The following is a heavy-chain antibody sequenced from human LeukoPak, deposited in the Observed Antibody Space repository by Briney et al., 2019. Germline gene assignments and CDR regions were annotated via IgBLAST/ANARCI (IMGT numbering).Heavy chain of an antibody. D-gene: IGHD4-17*01. CDR1: GFTFSSYA. CDR3: AREGPSTVTTLDIDY. Sequence: GGSLRLSCAASGFTFSSYAMHWVRQAPGKGLEWVAVISYDGSNKYYADSVKGRFTISRDNSKSTLYLQMNSLRAEDTAVYYCAREGPSTVTTLDIDYWGQGTLVTVSS. J-gene: IGHJ4*02. CDR2: ISYDGSNK. V-gene: IGHV3-30-3*01.